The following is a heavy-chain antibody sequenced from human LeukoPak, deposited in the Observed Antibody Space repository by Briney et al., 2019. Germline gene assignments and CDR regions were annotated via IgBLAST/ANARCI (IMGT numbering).Heavy chain of an antibody. Sequence: SETLSLTCTVSGGSISNYYWTWIRPPAGKGLEWIGRIYSSGSTNYNSSLKSRVIMSVDTSKNQFSLNLTSVTAADTAVYYCARDSAERAWDYWGQGTLVTVSS. CDR1: GGSISNYY. CDR3: ARDSAERAWDY. V-gene: IGHV4-4*07. CDR2: IYSSGST. D-gene: IGHD6-25*01. J-gene: IGHJ4*02.